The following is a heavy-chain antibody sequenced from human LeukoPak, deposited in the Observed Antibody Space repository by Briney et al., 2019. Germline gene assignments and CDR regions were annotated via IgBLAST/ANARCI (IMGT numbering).Heavy chain of an antibody. CDR3: AILKPGGGATRYGGHDY. D-gene: IGHD1-26*01. Sequence: SETLSLTCAVYGGSFSGYYWSWIRQPPGKGLEWIGEINHSGSTNYNPSLKSRVTISVDTSKNQFSLKLSSVTAADTAVYYCAILKPGGGATRYGGHDYWGQGTLVTVSS. V-gene: IGHV4-34*01. CDR1: GGSFSGYY. J-gene: IGHJ4*02. CDR2: INHSGST.